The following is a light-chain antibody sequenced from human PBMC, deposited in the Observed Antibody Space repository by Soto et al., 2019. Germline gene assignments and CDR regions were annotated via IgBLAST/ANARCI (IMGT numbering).Light chain of an antibody. CDR3: HQIAANQWK. J-gene: IGKJ1*01. V-gene: IGKV1-39*01. CDR2: AAS. CDR1: QNIGVY. Sequence: DIQMTQSPSSLSASVGDRVTITCRASQNIGVYLNWYQKKPGKAPKLLIHAASSLHSGVPSTFSGSGSGTDFALTISSLQPEDFATYYCHQIAANQWKCAQGTKVDIK.